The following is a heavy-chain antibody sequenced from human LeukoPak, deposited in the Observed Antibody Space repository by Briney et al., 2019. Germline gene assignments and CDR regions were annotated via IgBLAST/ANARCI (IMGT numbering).Heavy chain of an antibody. CDR2: INTYTGNP. CDR3: ARWDYDSSGYALYYFDY. CDR1: GYTLTSYA. D-gene: IGHD3-22*01. Sequence: ASVKVSCKASGYTLTSYAMNWVRQAPGQGPEWMGWINTYTGNPTYAQGFTGRFVFSLDTSVSTAYLQISSLKAEDTAVYYCARWDYDSSGYALYYFDYWGQGTLVTVSS. J-gene: IGHJ4*02. V-gene: IGHV7-4-1*02.